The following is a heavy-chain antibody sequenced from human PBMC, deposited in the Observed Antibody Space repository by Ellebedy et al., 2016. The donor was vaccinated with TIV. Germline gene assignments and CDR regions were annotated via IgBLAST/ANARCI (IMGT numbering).Heavy chain of an antibody. CDR1: GYTFTNYG. CDR2: ISGYNGNT. J-gene: IGHJ4*02. V-gene: IGHV1-18*04. Sequence: ASVKVSCKASGYTFTNYGISWVRQAPGQRPEWMGWISGYNGNTNYAQKFQGRVTMTTDTSTSTAYMELRSLRSDDTAVYYCARGYDILTGLFDYWGQGTLVTVSS. D-gene: IGHD3-9*01. CDR3: ARGYDILTGLFDY.